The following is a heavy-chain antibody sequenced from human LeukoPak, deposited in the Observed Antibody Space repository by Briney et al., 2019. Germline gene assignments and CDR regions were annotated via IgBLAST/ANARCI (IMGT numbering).Heavy chain of an antibody. J-gene: IGHJ3*02. Sequence: GGSLRLSCAASGFTFSRYDMHWVRQATEKGLEWVSGIDTAGDTYYPGSVKGRFTISRDNAKNSLYLQMNSLRAGDTAVYYCTRVLTARSGGYDAFDIWGQGTMVTVSS. D-gene: IGHD6-25*01. V-gene: IGHV3-13*01. CDR2: IDTAGDT. CDR1: GFTFSRYD. CDR3: TRVLTARSGGYDAFDI.